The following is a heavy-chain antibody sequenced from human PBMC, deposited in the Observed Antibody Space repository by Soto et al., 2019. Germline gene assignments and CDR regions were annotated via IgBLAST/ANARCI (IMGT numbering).Heavy chain of an antibody. CDR2: IYYSGST. V-gene: IGHV4-59*01. J-gene: IGHJ4*02. Sequence: SETLSLTCTVSGGSISSYYWSWIRQPPGKGLEWIGYIYYSGSTNYNPSLRSRVTISVDTSKNQFSLKLSSVTAADTAVYYCAMGALLLRYFDWPSFDYWGQGTLVTVSS. CDR1: GGSISSYY. CDR3: AMGALLLRYFDWPSFDY. D-gene: IGHD3-9*01.